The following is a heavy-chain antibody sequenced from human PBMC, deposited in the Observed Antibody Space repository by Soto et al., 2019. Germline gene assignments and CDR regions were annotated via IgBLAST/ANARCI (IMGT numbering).Heavy chain of an antibody. CDR3: ARGGWDFSSDYSRGRFDY. CDR2: IKSDGTEK. Sequence: EVQLVESGGGLVQPGGSLRLSCAASGFAFRNYYMNWVRQAPGKGLEWVAKIKSDGTEKYYVDSVKGRFTISRDNAENSLYLQMNSLRAEDTTVYYCARGGWDFSSDYSRGRFDYWGQGTLVTVSS. CDR1: GFAFRNYY. D-gene: IGHD3-3*01. V-gene: IGHV3-7*03. J-gene: IGHJ4*02.